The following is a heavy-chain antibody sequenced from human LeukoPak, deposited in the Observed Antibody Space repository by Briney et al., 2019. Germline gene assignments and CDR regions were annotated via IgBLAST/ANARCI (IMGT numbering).Heavy chain of an antibody. CDR3: ARRITMIVVVDAFDI. CDR2: IYYSGST. J-gene: IGHJ3*02. CDR1: GGSISSSSYY. D-gene: IGHD3-22*01. Sequence: SETLSLTCTVSGGSISSSSYYWGWIRQPPGKGLEWIGSIYYSGSTYYNPSLKSRFTISVDTSKNQFSLKLSSVTAADTAVYYCARRITMIVVVDAFDIWGQGTMVTVSS. V-gene: IGHV4-39*01.